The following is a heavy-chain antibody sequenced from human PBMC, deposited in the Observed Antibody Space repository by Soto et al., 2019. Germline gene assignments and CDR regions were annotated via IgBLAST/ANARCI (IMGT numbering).Heavy chain of an antibody. J-gene: IGHJ6*02. CDR3: VRRGIIAEDPPHYYHGMDV. D-gene: IGHD3-10*01. V-gene: IGHV5-51*01. CDR1: GYSFTMFW. Sequence: PGESLKISCKAFGYSFTMFWIGWVRQMPGKGLEWMGVIYPGDSDTRYSPSFQGQVTISADKSINTAYLQWSSLKASDTAIYYCVRRGIIAEDPPHYYHGMDVWGQGTAVTVSS. CDR2: IYPGDSDT.